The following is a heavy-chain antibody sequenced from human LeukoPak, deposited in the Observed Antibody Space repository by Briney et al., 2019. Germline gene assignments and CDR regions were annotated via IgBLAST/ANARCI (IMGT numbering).Heavy chain of an antibody. J-gene: IGHJ6*03. Sequence: PGGSLRLSCAASGFTFSSYGMHWVRQAPGKGLERVAVISYDGSNKYYADSVKGRFTISRDNAKNSLYLQMNSLGAEDTAVYYCAREVSVATTRIYYYYYYMDVWGKGTTVTVSS. D-gene: IGHD5-12*01. CDR2: ISYDGSNK. V-gene: IGHV3-30*03. CDR3: AREVSVATTRIYYYYYYMDV. CDR1: GFTFSSYG.